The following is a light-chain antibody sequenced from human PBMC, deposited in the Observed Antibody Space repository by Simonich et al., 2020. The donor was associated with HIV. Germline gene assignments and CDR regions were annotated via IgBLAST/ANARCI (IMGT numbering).Light chain of an antibody. CDR1: QGINSV. Sequence: DIQMTQSPSSVSASVGDRDTITCRASQGINSVLAWYQQRPGKAPKLLIYTASTLQSGGPSRFSGSGSGTDFTLTISSLYPEDSATYYCQQANSFPFTFGPGTKVEIK. V-gene: IGKV1-12*01. CDR3: QQANSFPFT. J-gene: IGKJ3*01. CDR2: TAS.